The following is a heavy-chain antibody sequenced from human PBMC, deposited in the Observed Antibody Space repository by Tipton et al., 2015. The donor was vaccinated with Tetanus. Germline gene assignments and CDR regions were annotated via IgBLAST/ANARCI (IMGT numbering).Heavy chain of an antibody. CDR2: INHSGST. Sequence: TLSLTCAVYGGSFSGYYWSWIRQPPGKGLEWIGEINHSGSTNYNPSLKSRVTISVDTSKNQFSLKLSSVTAADTAVYYCARGRLGLGYCSGGSCYSVIYFDYWGQGTLVTVSS. J-gene: IGHJ4*02. D-gene: IGHD2-15*01. CDR3: ARGRLGLGYCSGGSCYSVIYFDY. V-gene: IGHV4-34*01. CDR1: GGSFSGYY.